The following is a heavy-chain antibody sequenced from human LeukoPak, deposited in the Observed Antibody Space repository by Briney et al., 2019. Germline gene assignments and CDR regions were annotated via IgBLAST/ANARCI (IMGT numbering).Heavy chain of an antibody. J-gene: IGHJ3*02. D-gene: IGHD6-6*01. V-gene: IGHV5-51*01. CDR2: IYPGDSDT. CDR3: ARLREYSSYLDAFDI. CDR1: GYSFASYW. Sequence: GESLKISCKGSGYSFASYWIGWVRQMPGKGLEWMGIIYPGDSDTRYSPSFQGQVTISADKSISTAYLQWSSLKASDTAMYYCARLREYSSYLDAFDIWGQGTMVTVSS.